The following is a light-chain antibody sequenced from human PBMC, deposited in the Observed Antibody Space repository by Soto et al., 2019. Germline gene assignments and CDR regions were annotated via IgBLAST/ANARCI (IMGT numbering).Light chain of an antibody. CDR1: QGISTS. CDR2: GAS. V-gene: IGKV1-27*01. CDR3: QKYDSAPRT. J-gene: IGKJ1*01. Sequence: IQMTQSPSSLSASVGDRVTITCRASQGISTSLAWYQQRPGKVPKLLIYGASTLQSGVSSRFSGSGSGTDFTLTISSLQPEDVATYYCQKYDSAPRTFGQGTKVEI.